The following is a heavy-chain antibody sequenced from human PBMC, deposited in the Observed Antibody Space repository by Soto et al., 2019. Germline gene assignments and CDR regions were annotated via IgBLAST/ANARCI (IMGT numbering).Heavy chain of an antibody. J-gene: IGHJ4*02. CDR2: IYWDADK. V-gene: IGHV2-5*02. D-gene: IGHD6-19*01. CDR1: GFSLSSTRMA. Sequence: QITLKESGPTLVKPTQTLTLTCTFSGFSLSSTRMAVGWIRQPPGKALEWLALIYWDADKRYSPFLKSRLTITKDTSKNQVVITMSTMDPVDTARYYCAHIVVAGLGYYFDYWGQGTLVTVSS. CDR3: AHIVVAGLGYYFDY.